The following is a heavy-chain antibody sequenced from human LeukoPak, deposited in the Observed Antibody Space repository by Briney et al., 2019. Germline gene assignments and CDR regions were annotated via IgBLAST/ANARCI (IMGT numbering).Heavy chain of an antibody. CDR3: TKWSGFGND. J-gene: IGHJ4*02. V-gene: IGHV3-23*01. D-gene: IGHD3-10*01. Sequence: GSLRLSCAASGFTFSSYSMTWVRQTPGKGLEWVSGISDSGDSTYYADSVKGRFTISRDNSRNTLYLEMNSLRAEDTAVYYCTKWSGFGNDWGQGTLDTVSS. CDR2: ISDSGDST. CDR1: GFTFSSYS.